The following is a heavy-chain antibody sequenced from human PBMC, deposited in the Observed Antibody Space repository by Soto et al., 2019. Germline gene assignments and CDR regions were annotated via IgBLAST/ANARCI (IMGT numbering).Heavy chain of an antibody. D-gene: IGHD6-19*01. Sequence: QVQLVQSGAEVQKPGSSVKVSCKASGGTFSSYAISWVRQAPGQGLEWMGGIIPIFGTANYAQKFQGRVTITADESTSTAYMELSSLRSEDTAVYYCARDHWEPGIAVAVYFDYWGQGTLVTVSS. CDR3: ARDHWEPGIAVAVYFDY. J-gene: IGHJ4*02. V-gene: IGHV1-69*01. CDR2: IIPIFGTA. CDR1: GGTFSSYA.